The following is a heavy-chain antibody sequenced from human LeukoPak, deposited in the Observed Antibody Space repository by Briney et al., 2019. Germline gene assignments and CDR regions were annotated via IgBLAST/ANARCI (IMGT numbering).Heavy chain of an antibody. Sequence: PGRSLRLSCTASGFTFGDYAMSWFRQAPGKGLEWVGFIRGKAYGGTTEYAASEKGRFTISRDDSKSIAYLQMNSLKIEDTAVYYCSRESAQPTGYSSSWYWFDSWGQGTLVTVSS. D-gene: IGHD6-13*01. CDR3: SRESAQPTGYSSSWYWFDS. V-gene: IGHV3-49*03. CDR1: GFTFGDYA. CDR2: IRGKAYGGTT. J-gene: IGHJ5*01.